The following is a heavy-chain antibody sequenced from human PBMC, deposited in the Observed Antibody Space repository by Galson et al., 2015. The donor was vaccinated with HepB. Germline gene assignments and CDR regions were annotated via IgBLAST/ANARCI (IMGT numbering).Heavy chain of an antibody. D-gene: IGHD3-22*01. CDR2: ISSSSSTI. V-gene: IGHV3-48*02. CDR3: ARDRPQGWLLPHYYFDY. CDR1: GFTFSSYS. Sequence: SLRLSCAASGFTFSSYSMNWVRQAPGKGLEWVSYISSSSSTIYYADSVKGRVTISRDNAKNSLYLQMNSLRDEDTAVYYCARDRPQGWLLPHYYFDYWGQGTLVTVSS. J-gene: IGHJ4*02.